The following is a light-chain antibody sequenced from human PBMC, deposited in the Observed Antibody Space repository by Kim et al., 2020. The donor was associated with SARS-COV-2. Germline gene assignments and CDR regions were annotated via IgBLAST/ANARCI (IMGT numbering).Light chain of an antibody. CDR1: QDISRY. J-gene: IGKJ1*01. CDR2: TAS. Sequence: DIQMTQSPSSLSASVGDRVTITCRASQDISRYLNWYQQKPGKAPKLLIYTASSLQSGVPSRFTGSGSETDFTLTISSLQPEDFATYVCKQSYSASRTFGQGTKVDIK. CDR3: KQSYSASRT. V-gene: IGKV1-39*01.